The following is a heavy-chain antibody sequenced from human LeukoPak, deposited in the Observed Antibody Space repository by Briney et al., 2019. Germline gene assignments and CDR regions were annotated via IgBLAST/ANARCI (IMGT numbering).Heavy chain of an antibody. CDR1: GFTFSSYS. CDR3: ARVTSGYRHLYYYYGMDV. CDR2: ISSSSSYI. D-gene: IGHD3-22*01. Sequence: PGGSLRLSCAASGFTFSSYSMNWVRQAPGKGLEWVSSISSSSSYIYYADSVKGRFTISRDNAKNSLYLQMNSLRAEDTAVYYCARVTSGYRHLYYYYGMDVWGQGTTVTVSS. V-gene: IGHV3-21*01. J-gene: IGHJ6*02.